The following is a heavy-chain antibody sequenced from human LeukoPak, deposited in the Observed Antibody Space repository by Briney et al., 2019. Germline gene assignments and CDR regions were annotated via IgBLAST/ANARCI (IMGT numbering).Heavy chain of an antibody. Sequence: PGGSLRLSCAASGFTFSSHGMHWVRQAPGKGLEWVAVIWYDGINKYYADSVKGRFTTSRDNSKSTLYLQMNSLRDVDTAVYYCARWGNDKRLDYWGQGTLVTVSS. J-gene: IGHJ4*02. V-gene: IGHV3-33*01. CDR2: IWYDGINK. CDR3: ARWGNDKRLDY. D-gene: IGHD1-1*01. CDR1: GFTFSSHG.